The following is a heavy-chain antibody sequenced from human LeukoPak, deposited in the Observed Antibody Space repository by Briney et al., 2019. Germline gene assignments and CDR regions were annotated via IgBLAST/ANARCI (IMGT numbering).Heavy chain of an antibody. J-gene: IGHJ4*02. D-gene: IGHD2-2*01. CDR1: GGSISSGGYS. V-gene: IGHV4-30-2*01. Sequence: PSETLSLTCAVSGGSISSGGYSWSWIRQPPGKGLEWIGYIYHSGSTYYNPPLKSRVTISVDRSKNQFSLKLSSVTAADTAVYYCARAVICSSTSCYEAKRGSDGYFDYWGQGTLVTVSS. CDR3: ARAVICSSTSCYEAKRGSDGYFDY. CDR2: IYHSGST.